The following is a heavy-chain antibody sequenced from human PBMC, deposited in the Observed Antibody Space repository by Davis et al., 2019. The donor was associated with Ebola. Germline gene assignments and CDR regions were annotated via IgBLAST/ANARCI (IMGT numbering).Heavy chain of an antibody. Sequence: GGSLRLSCAASGFTFSSYWMSWVRQAPGKGLEWVANIKQDGSEKYYVDSVKGRFTISRDNAKNSLYLQMNSLRADDTATYYCTRGRGGSSWELYWGRGTLVAVSS. J-gene: IGHJ4*02. CDR1: GFTFSSYW. V-gene: IGHV3-7*03. D-gene: IGHD6-13*01. CDR2: IKQDGSEK. CDR3: TRGRGGSSWELY.